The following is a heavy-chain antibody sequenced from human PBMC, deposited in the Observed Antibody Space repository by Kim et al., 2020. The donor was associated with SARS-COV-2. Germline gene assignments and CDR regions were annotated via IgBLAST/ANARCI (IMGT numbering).Heavy chain of an antibody. D-gene: IGHD3-10*01. CDR3: ACYSGTGVKVDY. CDR2: ISNDGSNK. J-gene: IGHJ4*02. V-gene: IGHV3-33*05. CDR1: GFTFSNYG. Sequence: GGSLRLSCVASGFTFSNYGMQWVRQAPGKGLEWVAVISNDGSNKFYLDSVKGRFTISRDTSKNTLSLQMNSLRVEYTAVYYCACYSGTGVKVDYWGQGTLVTVSS.